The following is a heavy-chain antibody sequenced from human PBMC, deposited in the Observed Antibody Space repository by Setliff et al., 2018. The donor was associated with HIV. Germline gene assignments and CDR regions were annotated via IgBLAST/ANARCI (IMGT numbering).Heavy chain of an antibody. V-gene: IGHV3-23*03. J-gene: IGHJ4*02. Sequence: PGGSLRLSCAASGFTFSRYAMTWVRQAPGMGLEWVSVIYASGSRTYYADSVKGRFTISRDLSKNTLYLQMNSLRAEDTAVYYCARTAFSGSWLDYWGQGTLVTVSS. D-gene: IGHD1-26*01. CDR1: GFTFSRYA. CDR3: ARTAFSGSWLDY. CDR2: IYASGSRT.